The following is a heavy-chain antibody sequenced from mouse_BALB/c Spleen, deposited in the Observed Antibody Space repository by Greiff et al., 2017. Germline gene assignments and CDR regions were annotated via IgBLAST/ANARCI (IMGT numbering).Heavy chain of an antibody. CDR2: IWAGGST. CDR3: ARGRNYCSNYHAFAY. D-gene: IGHD2-5*01. Sequence: QVQLKESGPGLVAPSQSLSITCTVSGFSLTSYGVHWVRQPPGKGLEWLGVIWAGGSTNYNSALMSRLSISKDNSKSQVFLKMNSLQTDDTAMYYCARGRNYCSNYHAFAYWGQGTLVTVSA. CDR1: GFSLTSYG. J-gene: IGHJ3*01. V-gene: IGHV2-9*02.